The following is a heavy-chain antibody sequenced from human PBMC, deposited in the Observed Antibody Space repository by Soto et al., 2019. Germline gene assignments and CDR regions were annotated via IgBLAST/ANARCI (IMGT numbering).Heavy chain of an antibody. D-gene: IGHD1-26*01. Sequence: ASVKVCCKASGGTFSSYAISWVRQAPGQGLEWMGGIIPIFGTANYAQKFQGRVTITADESTSTAYMELSSLRSEDTAVYYCARDQKEDSGFDYWGQGTLVTVSS. CDR1: GGTFSSYA. CDR2: IIPIFGTA. V-gene: IGHV1-69*13. J-gene: IGHJ4*02. CDR3: ARDQKEDSGFDY.